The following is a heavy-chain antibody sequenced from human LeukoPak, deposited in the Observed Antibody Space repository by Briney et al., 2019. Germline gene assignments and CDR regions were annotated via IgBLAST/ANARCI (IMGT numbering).Heavy chain of an antibody. Sequence: ASVNVSCKASGYTFTSYGISWVRQAPGQGLEWMGWISAYNGNTNYAQKLQGRVTMTTDTSTSTAYMELRSLRSDDTAVYYCARIRITMVRGVQNWFDPWGQGTLVTVSS. V-gene: IGHV1-18*01. CDR3: ARIRITMVRGVQNWFDP. CDR2: ISAYNGNT. D-gene: IGHD3-10*01. J-gene: IGHJ5*02. CDR1: GYTFTSYG.